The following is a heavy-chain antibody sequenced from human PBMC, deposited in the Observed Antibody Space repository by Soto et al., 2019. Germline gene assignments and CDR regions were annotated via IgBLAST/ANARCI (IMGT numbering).Heavy chain of an antibody. Sequence: GGSLRLSCAASGFTFSSYAMSWVRQAPGKGLEWVSAISGSGGSTYYADSVKGRFTISRDNSKNTLYLQMNSLRAEDTAVYYCAKDLYYDFWSGYKTIDYWGQGTLVTVSS. CDR1: GFTFSSYA. CDR2: ISGSGGST. V-gene: IGHV3-23*01. D-gene: IGHD3-3*01. CDR3: AKDLYYDFWSGYKTIDY. J-gene: IGHJ4*02.